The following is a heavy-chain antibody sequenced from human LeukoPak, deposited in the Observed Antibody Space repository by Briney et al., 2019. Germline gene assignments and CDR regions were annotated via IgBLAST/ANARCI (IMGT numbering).Heavy chain of an antibody. J-gene: IGHJ4*02. CDR1: GFTFSSYS. CDR3: AREEGYCSSTSCLTGDY. CDR2: ISSSSSTI. V-gene: IGHV3-48*01. Sequence: GGSLRLSCAASGFTFSSYSMNWVRQAPGKGLEWVSYISSSSSTIYYADSVKGRFTISRDNAKNSLYLQMNSLRAEDTAVYYCAREEGYCSSTSCLTGDYWGQGTLVTVSS. D-gene: IGHD2-2*01.